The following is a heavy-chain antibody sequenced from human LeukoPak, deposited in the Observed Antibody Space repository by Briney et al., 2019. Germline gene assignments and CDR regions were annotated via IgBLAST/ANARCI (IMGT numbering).Heavy chain of an antibody. Sequence: SQTLSLTSTVSGGSISSGGYYWSWIRQHPGKGLEWIGYIYYSGSTYYNPSLKSRVTISVDTSKNQFSLKLSSVTAADTAVYYCARDASNAGGFDYWGQGTLVTVSS. CDR2: IYYSGST. J-gene: IGHJ4*02. V-gene: IGHV4-31*03. D-gene: IGHD2-2*01. CDR3: ARDASNAGGFDY. CDR1: GGSISSGGYY.